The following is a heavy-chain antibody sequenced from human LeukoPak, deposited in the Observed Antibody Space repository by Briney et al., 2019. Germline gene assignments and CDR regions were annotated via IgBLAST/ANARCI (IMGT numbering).Heavy chain of an antibody. V-gene: IGHV3-23*01. CDR3: AKDDSAYSYASFDY. CDR1: GFTFSAYD. CDR2: IGGSGTSA. Sequence: QPGGSLRLSCAASGFTFSAYDMSWVRQAPGKGLEWVSAIGGSGTSAYYADSLKGRFTISRDNSKNTLYLQVNSLRAEDTAVYYCAKDDSAYSYASFDYWGQGTLVTVSS. D-gene: IGHD5-18*01. J-gene: IGHJ4*02.